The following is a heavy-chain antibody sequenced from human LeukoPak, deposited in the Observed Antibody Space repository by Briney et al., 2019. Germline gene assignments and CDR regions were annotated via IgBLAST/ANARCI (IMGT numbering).Heavy chain of an antibody. CDR3: ARGGTHDFWSGYYYFDY. CDR2: INHRGST. D-gene: IGHD3-3*01. J-gene: IGHJ4*02. CDR1: GGSFSGYY. Sequence: PSETLSLTCAVYGGSFSGYYWSWIRQPPGKGLEWIGEINHRGSTNFNPSLKSRATISVDTSKNQFSLKLSSVTAADTAMYYCARGGTHDFWSGYYYFDYWGQGTLVTVSS. V-gene: IGHV4-34*01.